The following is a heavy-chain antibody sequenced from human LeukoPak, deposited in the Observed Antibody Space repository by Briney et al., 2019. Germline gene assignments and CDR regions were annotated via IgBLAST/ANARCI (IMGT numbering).Heavy chain of an antibody. J-gene: IGHJ2*01. CDR3: ALSLAYWYFDL. CDR1: GYTFTSYY. CDR2: INPSGGST. Sequence: ASVKVSCKXSGYTFTSYYMHWVRQAPGQGLEWMGIINPSGGSTSYAQKFQGRVAMTRDTSTSTVYMELSSLRSEDTAVYYCALSLAYWYFDLWGRGTLVTVSS. V-gene: IGHV1-46*01.